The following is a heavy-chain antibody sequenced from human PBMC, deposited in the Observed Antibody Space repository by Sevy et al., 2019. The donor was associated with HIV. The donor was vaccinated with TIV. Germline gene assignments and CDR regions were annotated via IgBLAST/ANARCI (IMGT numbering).Heavy chain of an antibody. V-gene: IGHV4-59*08. CDR1: GGSISSYY. CDR3: ARHGNWGFSDY. Sequence: SETLSLTCTVSGGSISSYYWSWIRQPPGKGLEWIGYIHYSGSTNYNPSLKSRVTISVDTSKNQFSLKLSSVTAADTAVYYCARHGNWGFSDYWGQGTLVTVSS. J-gene: IGHJ4*02. CDR2: IHYSGST. D-gene: IGHD7-27*01.